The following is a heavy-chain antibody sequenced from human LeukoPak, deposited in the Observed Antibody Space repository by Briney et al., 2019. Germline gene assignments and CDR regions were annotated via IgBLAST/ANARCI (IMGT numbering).Heavy chain of an antibody. Sequence: PGGSLRLSCAASGFTFSSYAMHWVRQAPGKGLEYVSAISSNGGSTYYANSVKGRFTISRDNSKNTLYLQMGSLRAEDMAVYYCASTHYYYYYMDVWSKGTTVTVSS. V-gene: IGHV3-64*01. CDR2: ISSNGGST. CDR1: GFTFSSYA. J-gene: IGHJ6*03. CDR3: ASTHYYYYYMDV.